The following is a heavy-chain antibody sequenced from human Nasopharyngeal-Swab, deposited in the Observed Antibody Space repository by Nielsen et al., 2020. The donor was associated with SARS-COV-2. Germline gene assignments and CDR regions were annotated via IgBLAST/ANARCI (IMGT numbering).Heavy chain of an antibody. Sequence: ASVKVSCKASGYIFTGYYIHWFRQAPGQGLEWVGRINPNSGGTNYGQKFKGRVTVTTSSSTAYMEVTSLRSDDTAVYFCARGPETWRQLWRFDYWGQGTLVTVSS. V-gene: IGHV1-2*06. J-gene: IGHJ4*02. CDR2: INPNSGGT. D-gene: IGHD5-18*01. CDR1: GYIFTGYY. CDR3: ARGPETWRQLWRFDY.